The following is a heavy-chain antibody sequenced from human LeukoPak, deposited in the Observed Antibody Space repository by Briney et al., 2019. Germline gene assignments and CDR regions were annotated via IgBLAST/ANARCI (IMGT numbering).Heavy chain of an antibody. J-gene: IGHJ4*02. CDR1: GGSFSDYF. Sequence: SETLSLTCAVYGGSFSDYFWSWIRQPPGKGLEWIGEISHSGSTTYNPSLRSRVTISGDTSKKQFSLKLSSVTAEDTAVYYCVTYYYGSSAPKRNYWGQGILVTVSS. D-gene: IGHD3-22*01. CDR2: ISHSGST. V-gene: IGHV4-34*01. CDR3: VTYYYGSSAPKRNY.